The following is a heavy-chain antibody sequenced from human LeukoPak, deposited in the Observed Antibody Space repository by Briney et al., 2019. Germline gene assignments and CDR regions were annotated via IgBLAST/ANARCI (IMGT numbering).Heavy chain of an antibody. V-gene: IGHV3-30*03. CDR1: GFTFSSYG. J-gene: IGHJ4*02. D-gene: IGHD3-22*01. CDR2: ISYDGSNK. CDR3: ARGPHYHHSTGHFSY. Sequence: GRSLRLSCAASGFTFSSYGMHWVRQAPGKGLEWVAVISYDGSNKYYADSVKGRFTISRDNSKNTLYLQMNSLRAEDTAVYYCARGPHYHHSTGHFSYWGQGTLVTVSS.